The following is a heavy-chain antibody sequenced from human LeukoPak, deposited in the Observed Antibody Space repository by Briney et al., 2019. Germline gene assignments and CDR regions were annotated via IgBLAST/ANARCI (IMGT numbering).Heavy chain of an antibody. Sequence: SQTLSLTCAVSGGSICSGGYSWSWIRQPPGKGLEWIGYIYHSGSTYYNPSLKSRVTISVDRSKNQFSLKLSSVTAADTAVYYCARDANARTGSFDYWGQGTLVTVSS. J-gene: IGHJ4*02. CDR1: GGSICSGGYS. D-gene: IGHD1-1*01. V-gene: IGHV4-30-2*01. CDR2: IYHSGST. CDR3: ARDANARTGSFDY.